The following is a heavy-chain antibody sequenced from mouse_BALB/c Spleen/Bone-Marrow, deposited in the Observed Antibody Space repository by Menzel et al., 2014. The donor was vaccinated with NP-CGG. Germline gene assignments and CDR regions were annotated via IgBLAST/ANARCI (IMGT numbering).Heavy chain of an antibody. V-gene: IGHV2-9*02. J-gene: IGHJ2*01. D-gene: IGHD2-3*01. CDR2: IWAGGST. CDR3: AREDLGWLLPN. CDR1: GFSLTSYG. Sequence: VMLVESGPGLVAPSQSLSIPCTVSGFSLTSYGVHWVRQPPGKGLEWLGVIWAGGSTNYNSALMSRLSISKDNSKSQVFLKMNSLQTDDTAMYYCAREDLGWLLPNWGQGTTLTVSS.